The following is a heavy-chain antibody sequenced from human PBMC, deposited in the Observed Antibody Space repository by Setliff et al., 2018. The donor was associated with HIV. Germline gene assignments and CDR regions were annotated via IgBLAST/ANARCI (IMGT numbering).Heavy chain of an antibody. Sequence: SETLSLTCTVSGGSISSGDYYWTWIRQPPGKGLEWIGYIYNSGSTYYEPSLRGRVTISIDRSKNRFSLKLNSVTAADTAVYYCARETNASGSLTAYWYFDLWGRGTLVTVSS. D-gene: IGHD3-10*01. CDR1: GGSISSGDYY. J-gene: IGHJ2*01. V-gene: IGHV4-30-4*08. CDR3: ARETNASGSLTAYWYFDL. CDR2: IYNSGST.